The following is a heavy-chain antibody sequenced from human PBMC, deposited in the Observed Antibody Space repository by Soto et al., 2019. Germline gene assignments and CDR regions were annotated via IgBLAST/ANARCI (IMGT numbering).Heavy chain of an antibody. V-gene: IGHV3-30*18. CDR1: GITFSNAW. CDR2: TSYDGDKE. Sequence: PGGSLRLSCAASGITFSNAWMTGVRQAPGKGREWVAVTSYDGDKEYYADSVKGRFTISRDNPKNTLYLQMNSLRVEDTAVYYCAQDIAVVRGVINDLDVWGQGTKVSVSS. J-gene: IGHJ6*02. D-gene: IGHD3-10*01. CDR3: AQDIAVVRGVINDLDV.